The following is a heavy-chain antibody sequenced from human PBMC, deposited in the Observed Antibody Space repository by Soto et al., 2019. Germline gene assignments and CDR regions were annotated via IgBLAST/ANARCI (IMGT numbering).Heavy chain of an antibody. J-gene: IGHJ5*02. V-gene: IGHV4-30-4*01. CDR2: IYYSGST. CDR3: ARDGDYYDSSGYHWLDP. Sequence: PSETLSLTCTVSGGSISSGDYYWSWIRQPPGKGLEWIGYIYYSGSTYYNPSLKSRVTISVDTSKNQFSLKLSSVTAADTAVYYCARDGDYYDSSGYHWLDPWGQGTLVTVYS. D-gene: IGHD3-22*01. CDR1: GGSISSGDYY.